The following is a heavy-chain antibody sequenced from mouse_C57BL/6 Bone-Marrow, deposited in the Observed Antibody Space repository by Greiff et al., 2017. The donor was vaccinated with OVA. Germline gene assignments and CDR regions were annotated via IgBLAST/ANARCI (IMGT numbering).Heavy chain of an antibody. CDR1: GYTFTDYY. CDR3: GGGYGSRAGFAD. V-gene: IGHV1-76*01. Sequence: VKLVESGAELVRPGASVKLSCKASGYTFTDYYINWVKQRPGQGLEWIASIYPGSGNTYYNEKFKGKATLTAEKSSSTAYMQLSSLTSEDAAVYFCGGGYGSRAGFADWGKGTLVTVAA. D-gene: IGHD1-1*01. CDR2: IYPGSGNT. J-gene: IGHJ3*01.